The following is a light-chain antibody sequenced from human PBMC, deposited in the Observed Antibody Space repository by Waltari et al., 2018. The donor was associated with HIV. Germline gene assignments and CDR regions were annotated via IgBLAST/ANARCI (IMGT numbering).Light chain of an antibody. CDR3: TSYTSRNTRV. V-gene: IGLV2-14*01. J-gene: IGLJ1*01. CDR2: EVT. CDR1: TRAVGCYPY. Sequence: QSALTQPASVSGSPGQSITISCTGTTRAVGCYPYGSWYQQHPGKAPKLMIYEVTNRPSGVSFRFSGSKSGNTASLTISGLQAEDEADYFCTSYTSRNTRVFGTGTKVTVL.